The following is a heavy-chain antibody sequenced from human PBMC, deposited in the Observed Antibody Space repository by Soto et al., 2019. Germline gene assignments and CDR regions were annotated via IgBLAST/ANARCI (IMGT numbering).Heavy chain of an antibody. Sequence: PGGSLRLSCAASGFTFSSYAMSWVRQAPGKGLEWVSAISGSGGSTYYADSVKGRFTVSRDNSKNTLYLQMNSLRAEDTAIYYCAKGNPRDIVVVVAATTYTWFDPWGQGTLVTVSS. CDR2: ISGSGGST. J-gene: IGHJ5*02. V-gene: IGHV3-23*01. CDR1: GFTFSSYA. CDR3: AKGNPRDIVVVVAATTYTWFDP. D-gene: IGHD2-15*01.